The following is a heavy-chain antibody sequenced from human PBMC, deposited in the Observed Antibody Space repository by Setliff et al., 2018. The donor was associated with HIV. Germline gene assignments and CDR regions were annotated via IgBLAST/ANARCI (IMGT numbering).Heavy chain of an antibody. CDR2: IHHSGTA. V-gene: IGHV4-39*01. D-gene: IGHD3-10*01. Sequence: SETLSLTCTVSRGSITRTPYYWGWIRQPPGKGLEWIGSIHHSGTAYDNPSLKSRVTISVDPSKNQILLRLSSVTAADTAVYYCARLSGGMVPNYWGQGTLVTVSS. J-gene: IGHJ4*02. CDR1: RGSITRTPYY. CDR3: ARLSGGMVPNY.